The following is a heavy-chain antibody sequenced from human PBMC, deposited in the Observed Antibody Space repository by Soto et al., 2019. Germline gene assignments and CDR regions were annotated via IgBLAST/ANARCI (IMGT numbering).Heavy chain of an antibody. J-gene: IGHJ4*02. CDR1: GETVANYA. D-gene: IGHD6-13*01. CDR3: ARELRITTSGPRPYDS. Sequence: VTSAEVTCTACGETVANYAINCVQQAPEKGLEWMGGIIPIFGAANYAQKFQGRVTITADKATSTVYMELSSLRSEDTAVFYCARELRITTSGPRPYDSWGQGTLFTVSS. V-gene: IGHV1-69*06. CDR2: IIPIFGAA.